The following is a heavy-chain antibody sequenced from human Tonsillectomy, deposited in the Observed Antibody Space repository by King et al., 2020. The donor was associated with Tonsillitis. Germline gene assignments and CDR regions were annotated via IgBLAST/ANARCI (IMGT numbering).Heavy chain of an antibody. D-gene: IGHD7-27*01. J-gene: IGHJ4*02. CDR1: GFTFDDFA. CDR2: ISWNSGSI. Sequence: VQLVESGGGLVQPGRSLRLSCAASGFTFDDFAMHWVRQAPGKGLEWVSGISWNSGSIAYADSVKGRFTISRDNAKSSLYLQMNSLRAEDTALYYCAKGIHFALGKHYDYWGQGTLVTVSS. V-gene: IGHV3-9*01. CDR3: AKGIHFALGKHYDY.